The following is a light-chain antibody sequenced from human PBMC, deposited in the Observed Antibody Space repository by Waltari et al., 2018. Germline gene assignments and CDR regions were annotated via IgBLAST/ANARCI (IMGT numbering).Light chain of an antibody. CDR1: QSVGRS. J-gene: IGKJ1*01. CDR3: QHYVNLPVT. V-gene: IGKV3-20*01. CDR2: DTA. Sequence: EIVLTQSPGTLSWSPGDRATLSCRASQSVGRSLAWYQQKPGQAPRLLIYDTAIRATGTPGRFSGSGSGTDFSLAISSLEPEDFAVYFCQHYVNLPVTFGQGTKVEI.